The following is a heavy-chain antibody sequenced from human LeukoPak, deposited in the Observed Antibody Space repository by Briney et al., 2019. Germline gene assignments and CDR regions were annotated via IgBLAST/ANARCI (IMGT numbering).Heavy chain of an antibody. D-gene: IGHD5-12*01. CDR2: ISGSGGST. J-gene: IGHJ4*02. CDR1: GFTFSGYA. CDR3: AKDPRAPGIRLYYFDY. Sequence: GGSLRLSCAASGFTFSGYAMSWVRQAPGKGLEWVSAISGSGGSTYYADSVKGRFTISRDNSKNTLYLQMNSLRAEDTAVYYCAKDPRAPGIRLYYFDYWGQGTLVTVSS. V-gene: IGHV3-23*01.